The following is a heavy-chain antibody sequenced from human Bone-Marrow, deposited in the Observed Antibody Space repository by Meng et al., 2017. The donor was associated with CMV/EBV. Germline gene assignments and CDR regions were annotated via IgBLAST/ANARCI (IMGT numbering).Heavy chain of an antibody. CDR2: ISSSGSTI. D-gene: IGHD2-15*01. CDR3: AREFVVVVAARLHYYGMDV. CDR1: GFTFSSYE. V-gene: IGHV3-48*03. J-gene: IGHJ6*01. Sequence: LSLTCAASGFTFSSYEMNWVRQAPGKGLEWVSYISSSGSTIYYADSVKGRFTISRDNAKNSLYLQMNSLRAEDTAVYYCAREFVVVVAARLHYYGMDVWGQGTTVTGSS.